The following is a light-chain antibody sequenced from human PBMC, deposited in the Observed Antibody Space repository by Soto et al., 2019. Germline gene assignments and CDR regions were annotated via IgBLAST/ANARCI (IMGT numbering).Light chain of an antibody. V-gene: IGLV2-23*01. CDR1: SSDIGSYNL. CDR2: EGS. J-gene: IGLJ3*02. CDR3: CSYTGRV. Sequence: QSALTQPASVTGSPGQSITISCTGTSSDIGSYNLVSWYQHHPGTAPKLMIYEGSRRPSGVSNRFSGSKSGNTASLTISGLQADDEADYYCCSYTGRVFGGGTQLTVL.